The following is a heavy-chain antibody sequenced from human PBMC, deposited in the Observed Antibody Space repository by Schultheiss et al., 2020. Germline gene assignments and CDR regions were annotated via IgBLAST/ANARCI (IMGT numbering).Heavy chain of an antibody. V-gene: IGHV3-21*04. Sequence: GESLKISCAASGFTFSSYSMNWVRQAPGKGLEWVSSISSSSSYIYYADSVKGRFTISRDNSKNTLYLQMNSLRAEDTAVYYCARDSYDSSGRGDYWGQGTLVTVSS. CDR3: ARDSYDSSGRGDY. D-gene: IGHD3-22*01. CDR1: GFTFSSYS. CDR2: ISSSSSYI. J-gene: IGHJ4*02.